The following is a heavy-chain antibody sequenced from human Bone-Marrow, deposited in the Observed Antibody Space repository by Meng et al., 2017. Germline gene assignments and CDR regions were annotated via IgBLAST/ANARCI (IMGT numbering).Heavy chain of an antibody. V-gene: IGHV3-33*01. Sequence: GESLKISCAASGFTFSSYGMHWVRQAPGKGLEWVAVIWYDGSNKYYADSVKGRFTISRDNSKNTLYLQMNSLRAEDTAVYYCARDSILLWFGESIPEDYYYYYYGMDVWGQGTTVTVSS. CDR3: ARDSILLWFGESIPEDYYYYYYGMDV. CDR2: IWYDGSNK. J-gene: IGHJ6*02. CDR1: GFTFSSYG. D-gene: IGHD3-10*01.